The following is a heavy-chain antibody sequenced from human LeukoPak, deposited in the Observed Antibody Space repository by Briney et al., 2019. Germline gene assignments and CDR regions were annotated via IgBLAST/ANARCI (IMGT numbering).Heavy chain of an antibody. CDR3: ARDNRGYSVDY. CDR1: GGSISSYY. V-gene: IGHV4-59*06. Sequence: PSETLSLTCTVSGGSISSYYWSWIRQPPGKGLEWIGYIYFTGTTYYSPSLKSRVTISVDRSKNQFSLKLSSVTAADTAVYYCARDNRGYSVDYWGQGTLVTVSS. CDR2: IYFTGTT. J-gene: IGHJ4*02. D-gene: IGHD4-23*01.